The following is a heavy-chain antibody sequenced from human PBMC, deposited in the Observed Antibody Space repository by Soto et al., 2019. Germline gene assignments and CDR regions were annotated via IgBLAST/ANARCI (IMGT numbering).Heavy chain of an antibody. CDR3: ARSSGYSSSWYTLYYYYGMDV. V-gene: IGHV3-21*01. CDR1: GFTFSSYS. Sequence: GGSLRLSCAASGFTFSSYSMNWVRQAPGKGLEWVSPISSSSSYIYYADSVKGRFTISRDNAKNSLYLQMNSLRAEDTAVYYCARSSGYSSSWYTLYYYYGMDVWGQGTTVTVSS. D-gene: IGHD6-13*01. J-gene: IGHJ6*02. CDR2: ISSSSSYI.